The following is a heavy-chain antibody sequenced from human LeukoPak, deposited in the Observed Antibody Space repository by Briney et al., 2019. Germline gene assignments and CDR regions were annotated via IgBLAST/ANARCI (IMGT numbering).Heavy chain of an antibody. CDR3: ERVRTGIAAAGRDFAFDI. Sequence: ASVKVSCKASGYTFTGYYMHWVRQAPGQGLEWMGWINPSSGGTNYAQKFQGRVTMTRDTSISTAYMELSRLRSDDTAVYYCERVRTGIAAAGRDFAFDIWGQGTMVTVSS. J-gene: IGHJ3*02. D-gene: IGHD6-13*01. CDR2: INPSSGGT. CDR1: GYTFTGYY. V-gene: IGHV1-2*02.